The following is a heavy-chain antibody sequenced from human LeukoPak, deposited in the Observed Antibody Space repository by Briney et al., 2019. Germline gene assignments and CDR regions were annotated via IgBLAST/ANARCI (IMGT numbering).Heavy chain of an antibody. D-gene: IGHD2-8*01. CDR1: GFTFSSYG. CDR2: ISYDGSNK. CDR3: AKDNEDY. J-gene: IGHJ4*02. Sequence: PGGSLRLSCAASGFTFSSYGMHWVRQAPGKGLEWVAIISYDGSNKYYADSVKGRFTISRDNSKNTLYLQMNSLRAEGTAVYYCAKDNEDYWGQGTLVTVSS. V-gene: IGHV3-30*18.